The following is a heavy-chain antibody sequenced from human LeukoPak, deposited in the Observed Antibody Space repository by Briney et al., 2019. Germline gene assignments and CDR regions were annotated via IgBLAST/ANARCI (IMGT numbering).Heavy chain of an antibody. D-gene: IGHD4-23*01. CDR1: GGTFSSYA. CDR3: ASFSPGGNSPFDY. CDR2: IIPIFGTA. J-gene: IGHJ4*02. V-gene: IGHV1-69*13. Sequence: ASVKVSCKASGGTFSSYAISWVRQAPGQGLEWMGGIIPIFGTANYAQKFQGRVTITADESTSTAYMELSSLRSEDTAVYYCASFSPGGNSPFDYWGQGTLVTVSS.